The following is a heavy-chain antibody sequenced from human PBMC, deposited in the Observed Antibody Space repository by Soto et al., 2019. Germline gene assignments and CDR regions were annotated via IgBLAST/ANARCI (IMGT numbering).Heavy chain of an antibody. CDR1: GFTFNTYA. CDR3: AFQKMISSGWLRAFDV. CDR2: ISSSSDSS. Sequence: HPGGSLRLSCAASGFTFNTYAMSWVRQAPGKGLEWVSSISSSSDSSYYADSVKGRFTISRDNSKNTLYLHLNSLSAGDTAVYYCAFQKMISSGWLRAFDVWGQGTMVTVSS. J-gene: IGHJ3*01. D-gene: IGHD6-19*01. V-gene: IGHV3-23*01.